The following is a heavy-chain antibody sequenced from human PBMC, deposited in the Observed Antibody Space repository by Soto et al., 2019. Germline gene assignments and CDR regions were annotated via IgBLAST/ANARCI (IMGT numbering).Heavy chain of an antibody. Sequence: GGSLRLSCAASGFTFSSYSMNWVRQAPGKGLEWVSYISSSSSTIYYADSVKGRFTISRDNAKNSLYLQMNSLRAEDTAVYYCARDPSQGYYDFWGSSGWWGQGTLVTVSS. CDR2: ISSSSSTI. CDR3: ARDPSQGYYDFWGSSGW. V-gene: IGHV3-48*01. J-gene: IGHJ4*02. CDR1: GFTFSSYS. D-gene: IGHD3-3*01.